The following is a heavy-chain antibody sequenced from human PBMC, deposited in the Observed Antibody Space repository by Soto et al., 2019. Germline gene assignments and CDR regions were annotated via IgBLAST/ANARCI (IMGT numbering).Heavy chain of an antibody. Sequence: EVQLLESGGGLVQPGGSLRLSCAASGFTFSSYAMSWVRQAPGKGLEWVSAISGSGGSTYYADSVKGRFTISRDNSKNTLYLQMNSLRAEDTAVYYCAKDQEYSSSWVSSHNWCDPWGQGTLVTVSS. CDR2: ISGSGGST. V-gene: IGHV3-23*01. CDR1: GFTFSSYA. D-gene: IGHD6-13*01. J-gene: IGHJ5*02. CDR3: AKDQEYSSSWVSSHNWCDP.